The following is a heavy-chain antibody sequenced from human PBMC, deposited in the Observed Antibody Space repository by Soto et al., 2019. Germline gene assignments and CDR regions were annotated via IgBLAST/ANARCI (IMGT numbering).Heavy chain of an antibody. V-gene: IGHV4-39*01. D-gene: IGHD4-17*01. CDR3: ARHDYGGFGL. CDR1: GGSISRSSYY. Sequence: QLQLQESGPGLVKPSETLSLTCTVSGGSISRSSYYWGWIRQPPGKGLEWIGSIYYSGSTYYNPSLKSRVTISVNTSKNQFSLKLSSVTAADTAVYYCARHDYGGFGLWGQGTLVTVSS. J-gene: IGHJ4*02. CDR2: IYYSGST.